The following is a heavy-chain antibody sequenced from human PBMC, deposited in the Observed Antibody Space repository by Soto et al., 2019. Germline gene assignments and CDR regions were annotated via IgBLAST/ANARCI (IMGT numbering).Heavy chain of an antibody. V-gene: IGHV1-18*01. Sequence: ASVKVSCKASGYTFTSYGISWVRQAPGQGLEWMGWISAYNGNTNYAQKLQGRVTMTTDTSTSTAYMELRSLRSEDTAVYYCARESRYCSGGSCYFLPGTDYWGQGTLVTVSS. CDR1: GYTFTSYG. J-gene: IGHJ4*02. CDR2: ISAYNGNT. CDR3: ARESRYCSGGSCYFLPGTDY. D-gene: IGHD2-15*01.